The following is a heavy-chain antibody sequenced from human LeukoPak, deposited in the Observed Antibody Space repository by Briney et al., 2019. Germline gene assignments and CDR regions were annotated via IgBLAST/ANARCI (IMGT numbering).Heavy chain of an antibody. D-gene: IGHD2-21*01. CDR2: VTVGSSYI. CDR3: ARDEELYYAMDV. V-gene: IGHV3-21*01. J-gene: IGHJ6*02. Sequence: GGSLRLSCAASGFTFSSYSMNWVRQAPGKGLEWVSFVTVGSSYIYYADSVKGRFTISGDNAKNSLYLQMNSLRAEDTAVYYCARDEELYYAMDVWGQGTTVTVSS. CDR1: GFTFSSYS.